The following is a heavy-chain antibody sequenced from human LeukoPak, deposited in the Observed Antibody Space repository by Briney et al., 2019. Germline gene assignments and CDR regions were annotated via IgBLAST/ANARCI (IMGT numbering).Heavy chain of an antibody. CDR2: IIPIFGTA. J-gene: IGHJ4*02. CDR3: ASGGWYRQYFDY. Sequence: ASVKVSCKASGGTFSSYAISWVRQAPGQGLEWMGGIIPIFGTANYAQKFQGRVTMTEDTSTDTAYMELSSLRSEDTAVYYCASGGWYRQYFDYWGQGTLVTVSS. V-gene: IGHV1-69*06. CDR1: GGTFSSYA. D-gene: IGHD6-19*01.